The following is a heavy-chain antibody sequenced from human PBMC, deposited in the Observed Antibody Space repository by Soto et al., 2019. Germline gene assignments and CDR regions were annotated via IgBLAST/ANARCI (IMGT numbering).Heavy chain of an antibody. Sequence: QVHLVQSGAEVKKPGASVKVSCKGSGYIFTTYGITWVRQAPGQGLEWMGWISAHNGNTNYAQKLQGRVTVTRDTSTSTAYMELRNLISDDTAGYYCARGRYGDYWGQGALVTVSS. V-gene: IGHV1-18*01. CDR3: ARGRYGDY. CDR2: ISAHNGNT. D-gene: IGHD1-1*01. J-gene: IGHJ4*02. CDR1: GYIFTTYG.